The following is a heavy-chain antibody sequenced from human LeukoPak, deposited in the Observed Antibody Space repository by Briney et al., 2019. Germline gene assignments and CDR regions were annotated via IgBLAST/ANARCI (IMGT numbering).Heavy chain of an antibody. J-gene: IGHJ2*01. CDR3: ARGLLLRLWYFDL. D-gene: IGHD3-22*01. Sequence: PSETLSPTCTVSGGSISSYYWSWIRQPPGKGLEWIGYIYYSGSTNYNPSLKSRVTISVDTSKNQFSPKLSSVTAADAAVYYCARGLLLRLWYFDLWGRGTLVTVSS. CDR2: IYYSGST. CDR1: GGSISSYY. V-gene: IGHV4-59*01.